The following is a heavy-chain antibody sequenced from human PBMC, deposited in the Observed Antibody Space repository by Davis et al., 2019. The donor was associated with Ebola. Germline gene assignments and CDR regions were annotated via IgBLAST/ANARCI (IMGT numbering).Heavy chain of an antibody. D-gene: IGHD6-13*01. CDR3: ARHRGGSWLRSFYYYYYYYMDV. CDR2: IKQDGSEK. CDR1: GFTFSSYW. J-gene: IGHJ6*03. V-gene: IGHV3-7*01. Sequence: GESLKISCAASGFTFSSYWMSWVRQAPGKGLEWVANIKQDGSEKYYADSVKGRFTISRDNAKNSLYLQMNSLRAEDTAVYYCARHRGGSWLRSFYYYYYYYMDVWGKGTTVTVSS.